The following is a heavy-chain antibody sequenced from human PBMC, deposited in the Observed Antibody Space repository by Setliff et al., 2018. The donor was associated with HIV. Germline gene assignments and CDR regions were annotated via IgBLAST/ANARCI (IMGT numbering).Heavy chain of an antibody. Sequence: SGPTLVNPTQTLTLTCTSSGFSLSTYGVGMGWIRQPPGKALEWLAYIYWDDAKRNSPSLNSRLTITKDTSKDQVVLTMTNMDPVDTATYYCAHTSEVYFDYWGQETLVTVSS. V-gene: IGHV2-5*02. CDR2: IYWDDAK. D-gene: IGHD3-10*01. J-gene: IGHJ4*02. CDR3: AHTSEVYFDY. CDR1: GFSLSTYGVG.